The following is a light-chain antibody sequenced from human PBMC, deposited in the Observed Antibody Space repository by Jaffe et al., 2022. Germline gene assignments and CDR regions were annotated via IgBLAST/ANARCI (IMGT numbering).Light chain of an antibody. J-gene: IGKJ3*01. CDR3: MQGTHWPPIFT. V-gene: IGKV2-30*02. Sequence: DVVMTQSPLSLPVTLGQPASISCRSSQSLVHSDGNTYLNWFQQRPGQSPRRLIYKVSNRDSGVPDRFSGSGSGTDFTLKISRVEAEDVGVYYCMQGTHWPPIFTFGPGTKVDIK. CDR2: KVS. CDR1: QSLVHSDGNTY.